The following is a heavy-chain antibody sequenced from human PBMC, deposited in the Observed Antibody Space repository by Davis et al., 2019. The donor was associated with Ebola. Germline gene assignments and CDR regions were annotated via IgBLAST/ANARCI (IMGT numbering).Heavy chain of an antibody. CDR2: IHNGGNT. V-gene: IGHV3-53*05. D-gene: IGHD1-1*01. CDR1: GFTVSSNY. Sequence: GESLKISCVASGFTVSSNYMTWVRQAPGKGLEWVSVIHNGGNTYYANSVKGRFTISRDNSKNTLYLQMNSLRAEDTAVYYCARDLQRGYFQHWGQGTLVTVSS. CDR3: ARDLQRGYFQH. J-gene: IGHJ1*01.